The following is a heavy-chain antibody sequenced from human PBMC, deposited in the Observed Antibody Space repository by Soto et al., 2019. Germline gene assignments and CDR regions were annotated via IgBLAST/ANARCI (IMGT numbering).Heavy chain of an antibody. V-gene: IGHV1-8*01. CDR3: AKDRGITMIVVVINLYYFDY. J-gene: IGHJ4*02. CDR1: GYTFTSYD. D-gene: IGHD3-22*01. Sequence: ASVKVSCKASGYTFTSYDINWVRQATGQGLEWMGWMNPNSGNTGYAQKFQGRVTMTRNTSISTAYMELSSLRSEDTAVYYCAKDRGITMIVVVINLYYFDYWGQGTLVTVS. CDR2: MNPNSGNT.